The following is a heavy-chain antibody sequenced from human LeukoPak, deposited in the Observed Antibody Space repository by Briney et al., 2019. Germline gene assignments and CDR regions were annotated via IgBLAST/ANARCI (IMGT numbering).Heavy chain of an antibody. J-gene: IGHJ4*02. CDR2: ISGSGGST. D-gene: IGHD2-2*01. Sequence: PGGSLRLSCTVSGFTVSSNYMSWVRQAPGKGLEWVSAISGSGGSTYYADSVKGRFTISRDNSKNTLYLQMNSLRAEDTAVYYCARDPRRYCSSTSCSYYFDYWGQGTLVTVSS. CDR3: ARDPRRYCSSTSCSYYFDY. CDR1: GFTVSSNY. V-gene: IGHV3-23*01.